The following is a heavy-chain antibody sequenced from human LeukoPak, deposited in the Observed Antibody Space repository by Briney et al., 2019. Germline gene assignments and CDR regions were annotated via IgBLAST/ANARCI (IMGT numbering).Heavy chain of an antibody. CDR2: ISSIRSYT. J-gene: IGHJ3*02. V-gene: IGHV3-11*06. Sequence: PGGSLRLSCAASGFTFSDYYMSWIRQAPGKGLEWVSYISSIRSYTNYADSVKGRFTISRDNAKNSLYLQMNSLRAEDTAVYYCARVGLYGGGDAFDIWGQGTMVTVSS. CDR3: ARVGLYGGGDAFDI. CDR1: GFTFSDYY. D-gene: IGHD3-10*02.